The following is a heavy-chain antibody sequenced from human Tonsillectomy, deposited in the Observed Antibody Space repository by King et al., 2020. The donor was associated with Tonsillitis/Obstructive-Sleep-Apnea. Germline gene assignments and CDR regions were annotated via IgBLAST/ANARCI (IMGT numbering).Heavy chain of an antibody. CDR2: ISGDGGST. V-gene: IGHV3-43*02. CDR1: AFTFDDFA. CDR3: ANGNGYSNWDAFDI. J-gene: IGHJ3*02. D-gene: IGHD4-11*01. Sequence: VQLVESGGGVVQPGGSLRLSCAASAFTFDDFAMHWVRQAPGKGLEWVSLISGDGGSTYYADSVKGRFTISRDSSKNSLYLQINTLRTEDTALDYCANGNGYSNWDAFDIWGQGTMVTVSS.